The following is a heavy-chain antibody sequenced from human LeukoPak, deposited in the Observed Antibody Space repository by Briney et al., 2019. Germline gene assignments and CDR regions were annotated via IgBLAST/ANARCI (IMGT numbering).Heavy chain of an antibody. CDR2: ISPSGGIT. CDR3: ARELNELWFGEFPANWFDP. V-gene: IGHV3-48*04. Sequence: GGTLRLSCAASGFTFSSHGMNWVRQAPGKGLEWVSGISPSGGITYYADSVKGRFTISRDNAKNSLYLQMNSLRAEDTAVYYCARELNELWFGEFPANWFDPWGQGTLVTVSS. CDR1: GFTFSSHG. J-gene: IGHJ5*02. D-gene: IGHD3-10*01.